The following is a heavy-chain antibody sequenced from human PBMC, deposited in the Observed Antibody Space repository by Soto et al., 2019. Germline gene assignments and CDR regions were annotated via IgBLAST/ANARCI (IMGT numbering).Heavy chain of an antibody. CDR1: GGSISSYY. Sequence: SETLSLTCTVSGGSISSYYWSWIRQPPGKGLKWIGYIHYSGSTNYNPSLKSRVTISVDTSKNQFSLKLSSVTAEDTAVYYCAKDHYDILTGSIPLYYFDYWGQGTLVTVSS. CDR2: IHYSGST. D-gene: IGHD3-9*01. J-gene: IGHJ4*02. V-gene: IGHV4-59*01. CDR3: AKDHYDILTGSIPLYYFDY.